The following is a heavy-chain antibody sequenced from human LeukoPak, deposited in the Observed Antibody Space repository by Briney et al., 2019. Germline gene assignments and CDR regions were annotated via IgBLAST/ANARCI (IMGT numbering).Heavy chain of an antibody. CDR2: IRRRAYGWAA. Sequence: GGSLRLSCTPSGFAFDDFAMSWVRQPAGKGLEWVGFIRRRAYGWAAEYAASVKGRFIISRDDSKGIAYLQMNSLKTEDTAVYYCSRNGLVDFDYWGQGSRVSVSP. V-gene: IGHV3-49*04. CDR3: SRNGLVDFDY. CDR1: GFAFDDFA. J-gene: IGHJ4*02.